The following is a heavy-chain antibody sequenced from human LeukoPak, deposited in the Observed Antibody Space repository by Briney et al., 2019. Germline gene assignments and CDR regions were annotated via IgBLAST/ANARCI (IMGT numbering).Heavy chain of an antibody. Sequence: PGGSLRLSCAASGLTFSSYSMNWVRQAPGKGLEWVSSISSSSSYIYYADSVKGRFTISRDNAKNSLYLQMNSLRAEDTAVYYCARIIVVVPAARSGLGAFDIWGQGTMVTVSS. CDR3: ARIIVVVPAARSGLGAFDI. CDR2: ISSSSSYI. CDR1: GLTFSSYS. V-gene: IGHV3-21*01. D-gene: IGHD2-2*01. J-gene: IGHJ3*02.